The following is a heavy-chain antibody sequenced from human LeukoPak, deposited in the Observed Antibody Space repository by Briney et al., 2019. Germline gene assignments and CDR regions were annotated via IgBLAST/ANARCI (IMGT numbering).Heavy chain of an antibody. Sequence: SLRLSCVGSGFSLDDYDEHWVRQVPGNGLEWVSSISWDSGNQAYTDSVKGRFTISRDNGKNSLYLQMNSLRPEDTVFYYCVKDMGFDLLKDAFHVWGQGTLVTVSS. CDR1: GFSLDDYD. V-gene: IGHV3-9*01. CDR3: VKDMGFDLLKDAFHV. D-gene: IGHD3-9*01. J-gene: IGHJ3*01. CDR2: ISWDSGNQ.